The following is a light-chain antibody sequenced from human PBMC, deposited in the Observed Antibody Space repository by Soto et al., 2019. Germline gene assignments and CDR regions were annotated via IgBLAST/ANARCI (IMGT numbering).Light chain of an antibody. CDR1: QSVSNN. V-gene: IGKV3-15*01. CDR3: QQYHNWPVT. CDR2: GAS. Sequence: EIVTTQSPATLSVSPGERATLSCRASQSVSNNLAWYQQRPGQAPRLLISGASTGATGVPPRFSGSGSGTDFTLTVNSLQSEDIAVYYCQQYHNWPVTFGGGTKVDIK. J-gene: IGKJ4*01.